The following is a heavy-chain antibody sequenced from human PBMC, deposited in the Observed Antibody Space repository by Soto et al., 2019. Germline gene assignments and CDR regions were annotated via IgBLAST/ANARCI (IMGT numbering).Heavy chain of an antibody. V-gene: IGHV4-4*02. J-gene: IGHJ5*02. CDR1: GGTVASSHW. CDR3: AREIVTAGGNNYFDP. D-gene: IGHD2-21*02. Sequence: SETLSLTCGVSGGTVASSHWWSWVRQSPGGGLEWIGNVYHTGDTNLNPSLQSRVTISVDKSNNQFSLRLYSLTAADTAVYFCAREIVTAGGNNYFDPWGPGTLVTVSS. CDR2: VYHTGDT.